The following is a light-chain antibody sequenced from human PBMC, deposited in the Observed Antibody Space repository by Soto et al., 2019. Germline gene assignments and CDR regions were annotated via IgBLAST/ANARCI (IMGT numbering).Light chain of an antibody. CDR1: SSDLGTFDY. CDR3: VSYTTDSTLV. J-gene: IGLJ3*02. V-gene: IGLV2-14*01. CDR2: DVN. Sequence: QSALIQPASVSGSPGHSITISCSGTSSDLGTFDYVSWYQLLPGKAPQLIIFDVNSRPSGTSSRFSGSKSGNTASLTISGLQATDEAHYYCVSYTTDSTLVFGGGSKLTVL.